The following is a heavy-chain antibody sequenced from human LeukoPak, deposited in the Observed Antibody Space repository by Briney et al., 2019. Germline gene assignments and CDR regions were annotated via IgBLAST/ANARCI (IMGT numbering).Heavy chain of an antibody. J-gene: IGHJ2*01. D-gene: IGHD3-10*02. CDR1: GGSFSGYY. CDR2: INHSGST. V-gene: IGHV4-34*01. Sequence: PSETLSLTCAVYGGSFSGYYWSWIRQPPGKGLEWIGEINHSGSTNYNPSLKSRVTISVDTSKNQFSLKLSSVTAADTAVYYCARLRYTRFGESLWYFDLWGRGTLVTVSS. CDR3: ARLRYTRFGESLWYFDL.